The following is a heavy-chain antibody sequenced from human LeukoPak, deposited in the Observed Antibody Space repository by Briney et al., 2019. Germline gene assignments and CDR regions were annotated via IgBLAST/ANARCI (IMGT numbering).Heavy chain of an antibody. D-gene: IGHD3-3*01. J-gene: IGHJ5*02. Sequence: RASVKVSCKASGGTFSSYAISWVRQAPGQGLKWMGGIIPIFGTANYAQKFQGRVTITADESTSTAYMELSSLRSEDTAVYYCARAVLEWLWVWFDPWGQGTLVTVSS. CDR3: ARAVLEWLWVWFDP. CDR1: GGTFSSYA. CDR2: IIPIFGTA. V-gene: IGHV1-69*13.